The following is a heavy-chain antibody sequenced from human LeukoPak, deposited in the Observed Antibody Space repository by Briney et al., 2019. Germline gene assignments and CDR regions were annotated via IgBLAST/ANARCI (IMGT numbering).Heavy chain of an antibody. D-gene: IGHD1-1*01. J-gene: IGHJ5*02. Sequence: SETLSLTCTVSGGSISSYYWSWIRQPPGKGLEWIGYIYYSGSTNYNPSLKSRVTISVDTSKNQFSLKLSSVTAADTAVYYCARLVQGWFDPWAREPWSPSPQ. CDR1: GGSISSYY. V-gene: IGHV4-59*08. CDR2: IYYSGST. CDR3: ARLVQGWFDP.